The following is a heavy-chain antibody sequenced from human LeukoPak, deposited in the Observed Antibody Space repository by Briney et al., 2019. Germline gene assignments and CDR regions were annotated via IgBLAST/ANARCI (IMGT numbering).Heavy chain of an antibody. Sequence: GGCLRLSRAASGFTLRNACISWVCEAPGRGPEWGGRIKSKTDGGTTDYAAPVTDGFTISRDDSKSTLYLQMNRLKAEDTAVYYCTTDLKIGYYYDSSGQTVNYWGQGTLVTVSS. CDR3: TTDLKIGYYYDSSGQTVNY. CDR1: GFTLRNAC. V-gene: IGHV3-15*01. D-gene: IGHD3-22*01. J-gene: IGHJ4*02. CDR2: IKSKTDGGTT.